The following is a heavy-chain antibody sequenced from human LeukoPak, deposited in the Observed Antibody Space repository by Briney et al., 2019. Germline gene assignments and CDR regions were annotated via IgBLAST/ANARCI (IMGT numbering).Heavy chain of an antibody. J-gene: IGHJ4*02. D-gene: IGHD1/OR15-1a*01. Sequence: PGGSLRLSCAASGFTFSSYSMNWVRQAPGKGLEWVSSISTSSNYIYYADSVKGRFTISRDNAKNSLYLQMNSLRGEDTAVYYCARNKRGDYWGQGTLVTVSS. V-gene: IGHV3-21*01. CDR1: GFTFSSYS. CDR2: ISTSSNYI. CDR3: ARNKRGDY.